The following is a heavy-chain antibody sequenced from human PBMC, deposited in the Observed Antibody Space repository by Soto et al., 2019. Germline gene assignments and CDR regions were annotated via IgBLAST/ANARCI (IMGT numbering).Heavy chain of an antibody. CDR1: GCTFTSYG. CDR2: ISAYNGNT. J-gene: IGHJ6*02. D-gene: IGHD3-3*01. V-gene: IGHV1-18*04. CDR3: ARCVLRFLEWLTLRRDQDYGMDV. Sequence: GASVKVSCKASGCTFTSYGISWVRQAPGLGLEWMGWISAYNGNTNYAQKLQGRVTMTTDTSTSTAYMELRSLRSDDTAVYYCARCVLRFLEWLTLRRDQDYGMDVWGQGTTVTVSS.